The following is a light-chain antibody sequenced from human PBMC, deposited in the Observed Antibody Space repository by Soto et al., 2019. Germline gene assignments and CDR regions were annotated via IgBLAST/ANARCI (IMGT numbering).Light chain of an antibody. CDR2: DAS. CDR1: TGDIGAYNF. V-gene: IGLV2-11*01. J-gene: IGLJ3*02. CDR3: CSYAGSFTWV. Sequence: QSALTQPRSVSGSPGQSVTISCTGTTGDIGAYNFVSWYQLHPGKAPKLMIYDASKRPSGVPDRFSASKSSNTASLTISGLQAEDEADYYCCSYAGSFTWVFGGGTKLTVL.